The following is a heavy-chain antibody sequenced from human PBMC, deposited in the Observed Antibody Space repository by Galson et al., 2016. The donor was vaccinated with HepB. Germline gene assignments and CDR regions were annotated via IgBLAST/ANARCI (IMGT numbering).Heavy chain of an antibody. CDR2: INDNGHNT. Sequence: SLRLSCAASGFIFSSCGMSWVRQAPGKGLEWVSTINDNGHNTHYADSVNGRFTIPRDNYRNTLYLQMNSLRAEDTAVYYCARETGAGTFQGFDYWGQGILVTVSS. CDR1: GFIFSSCG. V-gene: IGHV3-23*01. CDR3: ARETGAGTFQGFDY. D-gene: IGHD1-1*01. J-gene: IGHJ4*02.